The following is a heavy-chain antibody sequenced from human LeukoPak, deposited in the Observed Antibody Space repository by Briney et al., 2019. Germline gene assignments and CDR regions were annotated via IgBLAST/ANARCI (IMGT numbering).Heavy chain of an antibody. D-gene: IGHD4-17*01. Sequence: GGLDPEDGEAIYAQPLQGRVTMTEDTSSDTAYMVLSSLRSEDTAVYYCATRNFGDYGAFDIWGQGTMVTVSS. V-gene: IGHV1-24*01. CDR2: LDPEDGEA. J-gene: IGHJ3*02. CDR3: ATRNFGDYGAFDI.